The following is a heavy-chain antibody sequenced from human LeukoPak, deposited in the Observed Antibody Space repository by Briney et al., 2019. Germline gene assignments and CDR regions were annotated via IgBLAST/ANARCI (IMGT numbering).Heavy chain of an antibody. CDR3: ARGRERLAATRY. CDR2: IYNGGST. J-gene: IGHJ4*02. D-gene: IGHD6-13*01. CDR1: GFTVTSKY. Sequence: PGGSLRLSCAASGFTVTSKYMSWVRQAPGKGLEWVSVIYNGGSTYYADSVKGRFTISTDNSKNTLYLQMNSLRAEDTAVYYCARGRERLAATRYWGQGTLVTVSS. V-gene: IGHV3-66*01.